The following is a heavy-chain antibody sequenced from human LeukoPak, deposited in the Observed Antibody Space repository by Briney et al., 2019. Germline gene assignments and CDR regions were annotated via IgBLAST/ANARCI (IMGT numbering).Heavy chain of an antibody. Sequence: GGSLRLSCAAPRFNFSSYAMSWVRQAPGKGLEWVSAISGSGGSTYYVDSVKGRFTISRDNSKNTLYLQMNSLRAEDTAVYYCAKGVPEGKDWFDPWGQGTLVTVSS. V-gene: IGHV3-23*01. D-gene: IGHD1-14*01. CDR2: ISGSGGST. CDR3: AKGVPEGKDWFDP. CDR1: RFNFSSYA. J-gene: IGHJ5*02.